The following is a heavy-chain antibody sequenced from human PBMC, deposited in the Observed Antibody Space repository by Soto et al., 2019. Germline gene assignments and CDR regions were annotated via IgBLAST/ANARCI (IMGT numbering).Heavy chain of an antibody. D-gene: IGHD1-26*01. CDR3: ATGGAMAYYFDY. CDR1: VGSVRTGNFY. Sequence: ETLSLTWAASVGSVRTGNFYCGWIRQPPGKGPEWIAHIYYSGSTRYNPSLKSRVTISVDTSKNQFSLKLNTVTAADTAVYYGATGGAMAYYFDYWGQGTLVTVSS. V-gene: IGHV4-61*01. J-gene: IGHJ4*02. CDR2: IYYSGST.